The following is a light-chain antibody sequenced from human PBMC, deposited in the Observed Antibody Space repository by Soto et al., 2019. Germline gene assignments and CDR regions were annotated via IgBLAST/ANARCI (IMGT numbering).Light chain of an antibody. CDR2: DAS. J-gene: IGKJ1*01. V-gene: IGKV3-11*01. CDR3: QQYNNWPPT. Sequence: EIVLTQSPATLSLSPGERATLSCRASQSISSYLGWYQQKPGQAPRLLIYDASNRATGIPARFSGSGSGTEFTLTISSLQSEDFAVYYCQQYNNWPPTFGQGTKVEIK. CDR1: QSISSY.